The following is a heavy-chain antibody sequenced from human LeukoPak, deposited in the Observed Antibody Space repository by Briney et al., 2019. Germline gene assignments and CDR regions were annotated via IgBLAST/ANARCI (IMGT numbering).Heavy chain of an antibody. J-gene: IGHJ4*02. CDR1: GGSFSGYY. V-gene: IGHV4-34*01. CDR2: INQSGRT. D-gene: IGHD6-19*01. Sequence: SETLSLTCGVYGGSFSGYYWSWVRQSPGRGLEWVGEINQSGRTNYNPSLKRGVTITVRKSKNQFSLKLTSVTAADTAVYYCARHAPQRWLVADYWGQGTLVTVSS. CDR3: ARHAPQRWLVADY.